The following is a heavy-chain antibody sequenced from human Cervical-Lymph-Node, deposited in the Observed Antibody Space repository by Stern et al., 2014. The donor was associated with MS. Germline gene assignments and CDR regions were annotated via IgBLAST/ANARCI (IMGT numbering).Heavy chain of an antibody. CDR3: ARYSDDY. J-gene: IGHJ4*02. CDR1: GFTFNSYW. D-gene: IGHD2-15*01. V-gene: IGHV3-7*01. CDR2: IKPDGSEK. Sequence: EVQLVESGGGLVQPGGSLRLSCAASGFTFNSYWMSWVRQTPGQGLEWLANIKPDGSEKYYVDSVKGRFTISRDNAKNSLYLQMNSLRVEDTAVYFCARYSDDYWGQGTLVTVSS.